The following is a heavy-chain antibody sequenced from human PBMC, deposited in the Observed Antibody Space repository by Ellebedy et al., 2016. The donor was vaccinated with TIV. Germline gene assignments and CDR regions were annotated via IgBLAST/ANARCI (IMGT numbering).Heavy chain of an antibody. V-gene: IGHV1-2*02. D-gene: IGHD3-10*01. CDR2: INPNSGGT. CDR3: ASPYGSGSYYNLDY. Sequence: ASVKVSXXASGYTFTGYYMHWVRQAPGQGLEWMGWINPNSGGTNYAQKFQGRVTMTRDTSISTAYMELSRLRSDDTAVYYCASPYGSGSYYNLDYWGQGTLVTVSS. CDR1: GYTFTGYY. J-gene: IGHJ4*02.